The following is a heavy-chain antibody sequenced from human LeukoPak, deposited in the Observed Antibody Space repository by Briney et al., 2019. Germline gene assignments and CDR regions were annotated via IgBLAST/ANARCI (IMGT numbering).Heavy chain of an antibody. D-gene: IGHD5/OR15-5a*01. CDR3: ARDVSRTYMDV. J-gene: IGHJ6*03. CDR2: ISSNGGST. V-gene: IGHV3-64*01. CDR1: GFTFSSYA. Sequence: GGSLRLSCAASGFTFSSYAMHWVRQAPGKGLEYVSAISSNGGSTYYANSVKGRFTISRDNAKNSLYLQMNSLRAEDTAVYYCARDVSRTYMDVWGKGTTVTVSS.